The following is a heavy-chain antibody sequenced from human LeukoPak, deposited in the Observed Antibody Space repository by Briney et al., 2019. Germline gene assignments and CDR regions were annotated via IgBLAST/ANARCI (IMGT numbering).Heavy chain of an antibody. CDR3: ARVLMELLWFGELEGHAFDI. CDR2: IYHSGST. V-gene: IGHV4-30-2*03. J-gene: IGHJ3*02. CDR1: GGSISSGGYS. Sequence: SETLSLTCAVSGGSISSGGYSWSWIRQPPGKGLEWIGSIYHSGSTYYNPSLKSRVTISVDTSKNQFSLKLSSVTAADTAVYYCARVLMELLWFGELEGHAFDIWGQGTMVTVSS. D-gene: IGHD3-10*01.